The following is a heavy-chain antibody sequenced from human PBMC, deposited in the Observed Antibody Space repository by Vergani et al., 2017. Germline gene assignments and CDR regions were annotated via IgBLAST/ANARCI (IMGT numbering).Heavy chain of an antibody. CDR2: IYYSGST. Sequence: QVQLQESGPGLVKPSQTLSLTCTVSGGSISSGGYYWSWIRQHPGKGLEWIGYIYYSGSTYYNPSLKSRVTISVDTSKNQFSLKLSSVTAADTAVYYCARGWREPYLFSGLTMVHNYYYMDVWGKGTTVTVSS. CDR3: ARGWREPYLFSGLTMVHNYYYMDV. V-gene: IGHV4-31*03. CDR1: GGSISSGGYY. D-gene: IGHD3-10*01. J-gene: IGHJ6*03.